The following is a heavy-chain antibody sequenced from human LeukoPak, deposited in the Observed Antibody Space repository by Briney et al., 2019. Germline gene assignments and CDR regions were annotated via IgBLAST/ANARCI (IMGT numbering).Heavy chain of an antibody. J-gene: IGHJ4*02. CDR2: INSDGRST. D-gene: IGHD2-15*01. CDR1: GFTFSSYS. V-gene: IGHV3-74*01. CDR3: AKDVFLYSLDY. Sequence: GGSLRLSCAASGFTFSSYSMNWVRQAPGKGLVWVSRINSDGRSTNYADSVKGRFSISRDNAENTLYLQMNSLRVEDTAVYYCAKDVFLYSLDYWGQGTLVTVSS.